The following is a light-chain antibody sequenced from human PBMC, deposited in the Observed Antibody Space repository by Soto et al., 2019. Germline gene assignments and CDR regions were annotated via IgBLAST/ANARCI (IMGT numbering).Light chain of an antibody. J-gene: IGKJ1*01. V-gene: IGKV3-20*01. CDR3: QQYGSSGT. CDR2: GAS. Sequence: ILMTQSPATLSVSPGERATLSCRASQSVARDLAWYQKKPGQAPRLLIYGASNRATGIPDRFSGSGSGTDFILTISRLEPEDFAVYYCQQYGSSGTFGQGTKVDIK. CDR1: QSVARD.